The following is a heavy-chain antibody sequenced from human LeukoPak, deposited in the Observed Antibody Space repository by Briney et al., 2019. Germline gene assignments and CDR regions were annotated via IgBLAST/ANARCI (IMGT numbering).Heavy chain of an antibody. Sequence: ASVKVSFKASGYTFTSYYLHWVRQAPGQGLEWMGMVNPSGGITSYAQKFQGRVTMTRDTSTTTVYMELSSLRSDDTAVFYCARRHKHYYQIDYWGQGTLVTVSS. CDR2: VNPSGGIT. V-gene: IGHV1-46*01. J-gene: IGHJ4*02. CDR1: GYTFTSYY. CDR3: ARRHKHYYQIDY. D-gene: IGHD1-26*01.